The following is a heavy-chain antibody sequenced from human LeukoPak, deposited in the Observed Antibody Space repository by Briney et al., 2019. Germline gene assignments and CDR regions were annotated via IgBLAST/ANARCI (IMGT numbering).Heavy chain of an antibody. CDR1: GYTFTSYG. CDR2: ISAYSGGT. V-gene: IGHV1-18*01. CDR3: FSGWFDP. J-gene: IGHJ5*02. Sequence: ASVKVSCKASGYTFTSYGISWVRQAPGQGLEWMGWISAYSGGTNYAQKFQGRVTMTRETSTSTAYMELSRLRSDDTAVYYCFSGWFDPWGQGTLVTVSS.